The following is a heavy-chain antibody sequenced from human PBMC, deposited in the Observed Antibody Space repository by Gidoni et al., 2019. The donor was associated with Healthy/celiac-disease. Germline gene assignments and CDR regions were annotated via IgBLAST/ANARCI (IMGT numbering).Heavy chain of an antibody. V-gene: IGHV4-59*01. D-gene: IGHD5-18*01. CDR1: GGSISSDY. Sequence: QVQLQESGPGLVKPSETLSLTCTVSGGSISSDYWRWIRQPPGKGLEWIGYIYYRGSTNDNPALKSRVTISVDTSKNQFSLKLSSVTAADTAVYYCARAPTAMVSYGMDVWGQGTTVTVSS. CDR2: IYYRGST. J-gene: IGHJ6*02. CDR3: ARAPTAMVSYGMDV.